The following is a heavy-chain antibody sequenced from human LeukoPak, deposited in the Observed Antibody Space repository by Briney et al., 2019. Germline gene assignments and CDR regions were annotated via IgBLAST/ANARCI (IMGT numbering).Heavy chain of an antibody. CDR3: AKKFPGAVTNGPDY. Sequence: PGGSLRLSCAASGFTFSTYTIHWVRPAPGKGLEGVAGISYDGRNIYYADSVKGRFTISRDNSKNTLYLQMNSLRPEGTAVYYCAKKFPGAVTNGPDYWGQGTLVTVSS. CDR1: GFTFSTYT. V-gene: IGHV3-30*18. J-gene: IGHJ4*02. CDR2: ISYDGRNI. D-gene: IGHD4-17*01.